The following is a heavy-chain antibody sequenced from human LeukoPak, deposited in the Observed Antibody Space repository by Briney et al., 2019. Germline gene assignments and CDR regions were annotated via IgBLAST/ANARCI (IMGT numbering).Heavy chain of an antibody. V-gene: IGHV1-69*04. Sequence: ASVKVSCKASGGTFSSYAISWVRQAPGQGLEWMGRIIPILGIANYAQKFQGRVTTTADKSTSTAYMELSSLRSDDTAVYYCASGYDSSSFDYWGQGTLVTVSS. CDR1: GGTFSSYA. J-gene: IGHJ4*02. CDR3: ASGYDSSSFDY. CDR2: IIPILGIA. D-gene: IGHD5-12*01.